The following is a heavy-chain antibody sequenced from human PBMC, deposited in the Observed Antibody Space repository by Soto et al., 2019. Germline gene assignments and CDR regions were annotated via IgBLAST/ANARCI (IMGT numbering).Heavy chain of an antibody. V-gene: IGHV4-30-2*01. CDR1: GGAISSGGYS. Sequence: SETLSLTCAVSGGAISSGGYSWSWIRQPPGKGLEWIGYIYHSGSTYYNPSLKSRVTISVDRSKNQFSLKLSSVTAADTAVYYCARVVPAANLYWFDPWGQGTLVTVSS. J-gene: IGHJ5*02. D-gene: IGHD2-2*01. CDR2: IYHSGST. CDR3: ARVVPAANLYWFDP.